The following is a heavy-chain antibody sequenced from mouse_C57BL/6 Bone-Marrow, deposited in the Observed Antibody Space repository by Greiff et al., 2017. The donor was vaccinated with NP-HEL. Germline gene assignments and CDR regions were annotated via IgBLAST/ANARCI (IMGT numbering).Heavy chain of an antibody. J-gene: IGHJ4*01. CDR3: ARTGYYYGSSSTYYAMDY. CDR2: IYPGDGDT. V-gene: IGHV1-80*01. Sequence: QVQLQQSGAELVKPGASVKISCKASGYAFSSYWMNWVKQRPGKGLEWIGQIYPGDGDTNYNGKFKGKATLTADKSSSTAYMQLSSLTSEDAAVYFCARTGYYYGSSSTYYAMDYWGQGTSVTVSS. D-gene: IGHD1-1*01. CDR1: GYAFSSYW.